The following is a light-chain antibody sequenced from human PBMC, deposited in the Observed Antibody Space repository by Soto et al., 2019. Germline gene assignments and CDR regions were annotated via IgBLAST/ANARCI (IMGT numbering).Light chain of an antibody. V-gene: IGKV3-11*01. J-gene: IGKJ1*01. CDR2: ATS. Sequence: EIVLTHSPATLSLSPGERATLSCRASQSVSSYLAWYQQRPGQPPRLLIYATSNRATGIPARFSGSGSGTDFTLTISSLEPEDFAVYYCQQYNNLPLWT. CDR1: QSVSSY. CDR3: QQYNNLPLWT.